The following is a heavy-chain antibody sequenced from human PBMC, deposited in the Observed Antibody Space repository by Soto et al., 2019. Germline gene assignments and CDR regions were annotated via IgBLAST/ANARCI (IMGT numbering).Heavy chain of an antibody. J-gene: IGHJ6*02. CDR1: GFTVSSNY. Sequence: GGSLRLSCAASGFTVSSNYMSWVRQAPGKGLEWVSVIYSGGSTYYADSVRGRFTISRDNSKNTLYLQMKSLIAEDTAVYYCARDPPATRHGMDVWGQGTTVTVSS. V-gene: IGHV3-53*01. CDR2: IYSGGST. CDR3: ARDPPATRHGMDV.